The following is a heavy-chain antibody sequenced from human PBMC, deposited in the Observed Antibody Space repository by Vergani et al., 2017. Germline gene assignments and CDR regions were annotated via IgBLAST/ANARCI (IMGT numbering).Heavy chain of an antibody. V-gene: IGHV1-18*04. CDR1: GYTFTSYG. D-gene: IGHD3-22*01. CDR3: AGVFCYDSSGYYYFDY. Sequence: QVQLVQSGAEVKKPGASVKVSCKASGYTFTSYGISWVRQAPGQGLEWMGWISAYNGNTNYAQKLQGRVTMTTDTSTGTAYMELRSLRSDDTAVYYSAGVFCYDSSGYYYFDYWGQGTLVTVSS. CDR2: ISAYNGNT. J-gene: IGHJ4*02.